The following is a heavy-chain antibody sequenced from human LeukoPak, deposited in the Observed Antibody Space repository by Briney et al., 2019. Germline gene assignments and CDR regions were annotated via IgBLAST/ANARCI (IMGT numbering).Heavy chain of an antibody. CDR3: ANERFDY. V-gene: IGHV3-30*02. CDR1: GFIFSNYG. Sequence: GGSLRLSCTASGFIFSNYGMHWVRQAPGKGLEWVAFIRHDGSHKSYADSVKGRFTISRDNSKNTLYLQMNSLRAEDTAVYYCANERFDYWGQGTLVTVSS. J-gene: IGHJ4*02. CDR2: IRHDGSHK.